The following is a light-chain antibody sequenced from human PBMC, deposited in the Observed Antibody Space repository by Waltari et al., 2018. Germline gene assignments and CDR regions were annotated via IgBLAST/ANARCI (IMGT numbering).Light chain of an antibody. CDR3: MQSIHWPWT. Sequence: DVVMTQSPLSLPVTLGQPAPLSCKSRQSLVPSDRNTYLNWFHQRPGQSPRRLIYKVSNRDSGVPDRFSGSGSGTDFTLKISRVEAEDVGVYYCMQSIHWPWTFGQGTKVEIK. CDR1: QSLVPSDRNTY. V-gene: IGKV2-30*02. CDR2: KVS. J-gene: IGKJ1*01.